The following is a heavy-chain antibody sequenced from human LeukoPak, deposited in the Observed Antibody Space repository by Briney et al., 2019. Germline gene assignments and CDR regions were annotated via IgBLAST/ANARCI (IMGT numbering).Heavy chain of an antibody. Sequence: ASVKVSCKASGYTFTSYYMHWVRQAPGQGLEWMGIINPSGGSTRYAQKFPGRSTMTRDTYTSTVYMELSSLRPEDTAVYYCARGVAVMRLRLGELPEPFDYWGQGTLVTVSS. V-gene: IGHV1-46*01. CDR3: ARGVAVMRLRLGELPEPFDY. D-gene: IGHD3-16*01. CDR1: GYTFTSYY. CDR2: INPSGGST. J-gene: IGHJ4*02.